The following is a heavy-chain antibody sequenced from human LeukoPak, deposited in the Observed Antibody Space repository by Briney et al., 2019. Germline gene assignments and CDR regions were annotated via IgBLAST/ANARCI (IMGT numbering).Heavy chain of an antibody. CDR2: INHSGGT. J-gene: IGHJ4*02. CDR1: GGSFSGYY. CDR3: ARGRVGYPFGY. D-gene: IGHD2-8*01. Sequence: SETLSLTCAVYGGSFSGYYWSWIRQPPGKGLEWIGEINHSGGTNYNPSLKSRVTISVDTSKNQFSLKLSSVTAADTAVYYCARGRVGYPFGYWGQGTLVTVSS. V-gene: IGHV4-34*01.